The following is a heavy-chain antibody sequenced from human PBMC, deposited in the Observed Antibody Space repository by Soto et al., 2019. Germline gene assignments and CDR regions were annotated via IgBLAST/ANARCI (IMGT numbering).Heavy chain of an antibody. CDR3: PREGQACYCDYGMDV. J-gene: IGHJ6*02. CDR1: GYTFTNYG. V-gene: IGHV1-18*01. D-gene: IGHD2-21*01. Sequence: QVQVVQSGDEVKKPGASVKVSCKASGYTFTNYGFSWVRQAPGQGLEWMGWISGYNGNTKYAEKFQGRVTMTTDTSTRTAHMELRSLSSDVPAVYYCPREGQACYCDYGMDVWGQGAAVPVSS. CDR2: ISGYNGNT.